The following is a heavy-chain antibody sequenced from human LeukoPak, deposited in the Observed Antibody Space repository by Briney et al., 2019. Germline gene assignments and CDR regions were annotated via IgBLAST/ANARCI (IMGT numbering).Heavy chain of an antibody. J-gene: IGHJ6*03. D-gene: IGHD3-3*01. V-gene: IGHV4-34*01. Sequence: ETLSLTCAVYGGSFSGYYWSWIRQPPGKGLEWIGEINHSGSTNYNPSLKSRVAISVDTSKNQFSLKLSSVTAADTAVYYRARVKVPGLTNYDFWSGYSFYYYYYMDVWGKGTTVTVFS. CDR3: ARVKVPGLTNYDFWSGYSFYYYYYMDV. CDR1: GGSFSGYY. CDR2: INHSGST.